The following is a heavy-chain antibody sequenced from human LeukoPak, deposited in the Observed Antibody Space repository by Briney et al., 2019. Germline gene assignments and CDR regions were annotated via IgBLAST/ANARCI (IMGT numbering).Heavy chain of an antibody. CDR3: AKSVSGWYVFDY. V-gene: IGHV3-23*01. J-gene: IGHJ4*02. Sequence: GGSLRLSCAASGFTFSSYAMSWVRQAPGKGLEWVSAISGSGGNTNYAGSVKGRFTISRDNSKNTLDLQMNSLRAEDTAVYYCAKSVSGWYVFDYWGQGTLVTVSS. CDR1: GFTFSSYA. D-gene: IGHD6-19*01. CDR2: ISGSGGNT.